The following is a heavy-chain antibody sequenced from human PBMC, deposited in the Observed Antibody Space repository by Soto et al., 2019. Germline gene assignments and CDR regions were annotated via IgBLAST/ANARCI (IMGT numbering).Heavy chain of an antibody. J-gene: IGHJ5*02. Sequence: SETLSLTCTVSGGSISSGDYYWSWIRQPPGKGLEWIGYIYYSGSTYYNPSLKSRVTISVDTSKNQFSPKLSSVTAADTAVYYCAREGTMVRGVSNWFDPWGQGTLVTVSS. D-gene: IGHD3-10*01. CDR1: GGSISSGDYY. CDR2: IYYSGST. CDR3: AREGTMVRGVSNWFDP. V-gene: IGHV4-30-4*01.